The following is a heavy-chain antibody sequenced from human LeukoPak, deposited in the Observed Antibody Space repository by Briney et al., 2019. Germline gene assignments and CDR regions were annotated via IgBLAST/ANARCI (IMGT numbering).Heavy chain of an antibody. D-gene: IGHD1-7*01. CDR1: GLTFRTTW. CDR3: ATARNFRFEY. CDR2: MNGEGTTI. V-gene: IGHV3-74*01. Sequence: GGSLRLSCAASGLTFRTTWMHWVRQAPGKGLMWVSRMNGEGTTIDYADSVKGRFTVSRDYAKNTLFLQMNNLRTEDTALYFCATARNFRFEYWGQGSLVIVSA. J-gene: IGHJ4*02.